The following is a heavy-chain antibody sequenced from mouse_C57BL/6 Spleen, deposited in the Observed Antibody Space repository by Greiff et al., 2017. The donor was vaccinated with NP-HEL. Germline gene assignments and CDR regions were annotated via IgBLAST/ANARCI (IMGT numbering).Heavy chain of an antibody. CDR3: ARWGGYFDY. V-gene: IGHV1-82*01. CDR1: GYAFSSSW. CDR2: IYPGDGDT. D-gene: IGHD1-1*02. J-gene: IGHJ2*01. Sequence: VKLQQSGPELVKPGASVKISCKASGYAFSSSWMNWVKQRPGKGLEWIGRIYPGDGDTNYNGKFKGKATLTADKSSSTAYMQLSSLTSEDSAVYFCARWGGYFDYWGQGTTLTVSS.